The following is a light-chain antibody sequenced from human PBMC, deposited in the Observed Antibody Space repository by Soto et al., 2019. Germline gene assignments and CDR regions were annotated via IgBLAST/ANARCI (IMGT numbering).Light chain of an antibody. Sequence: QSVLTQPRSVSGSPGKSVTISCTGTSSDVGSYKYVSWYQQHPGNAPKLIIYDVSKRPSGVPDRFSGSKSGNTASLTISGLQADDEADYSCCSYAGSYTWVFGGGTKVTVL. CDR3: CSYAGSYTWV. CDR2: DVS. V-gene: IGLV2-11*01. CDR1: SSDVGSYKY. J-gene: IGLJ3*02.